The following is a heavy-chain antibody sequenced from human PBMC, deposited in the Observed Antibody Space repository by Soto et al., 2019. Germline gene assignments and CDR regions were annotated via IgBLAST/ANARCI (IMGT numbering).Heavy chain of an antibody. CDR1: GGSISSGGYY. V-gene: IGHV4-31*03. J-gene: IGHJ4*02. D-gene: IGHD4-17*01. CDR3: ARAFDDSGAQFDY. Sequence: QVQLQESGPGLVTPSQTLSLTCTVSGGSISSGGYYWSWIRQHPGKGLEWIGYIYYSGTTYYNPSLKSRVTISVDTSKNQFSLKLNSVTAADTAVYYCARAFDDSGAQFDYWGQGTLVTVSS. CDR2: IYYSGTT.